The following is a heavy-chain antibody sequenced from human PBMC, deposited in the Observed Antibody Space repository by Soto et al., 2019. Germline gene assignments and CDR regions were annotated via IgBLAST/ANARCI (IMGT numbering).Heavy chain of an antibody. Sequence: GGSLRLSCAASGFTFSNYNMNWVRQAPGKGLEWVSSISSSSDYIYYADSVKGRFTISRDNAKNSLYLQMNSLRAEDTAVYYCARPGYGDYVYPPGINYYYGMDVWGQGTTVTVSS. CDR1: GFTFSNYN. J-gene: IGHJ6*02. CDR3: ARPGYGDYVYPPGINYYYGMDV. CDR2: ISSSSDYI. D-gene: IGHD4-17*01. V-gene: IGHV3-21*01.